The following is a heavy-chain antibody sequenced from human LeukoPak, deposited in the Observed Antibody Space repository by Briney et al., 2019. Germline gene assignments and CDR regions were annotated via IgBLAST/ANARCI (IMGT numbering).Heavy chain of an antibody. V-gene: IGHV1-2*02. D-gene: IGHD6-13*01. J-gene: IGHJ4*02. Sequence: ASVKVSCKTSGHTFTGYYMHWVRQAPGQGLEWMGWINPNSGVTNYAQKFQGRVTMTRDTSISTAYMELSRLTSDDTAVYYCARGYGSSFDYWGQGALVTVSS. CDR2: INPNSGVT. CDR1: GHTFTGYY. CDR3: ARGYGSSFDY.